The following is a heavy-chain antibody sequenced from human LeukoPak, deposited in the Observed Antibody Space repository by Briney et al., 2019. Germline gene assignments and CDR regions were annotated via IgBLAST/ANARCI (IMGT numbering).Heavy chain of an antibody. CDR1: GFTFRSHA. Sequence: PWGSLRLSCVGSGFTFRSHAMSWVRQAPEKGLEFVSGIYENGGTTYYADSVKGRFSISRDNSKNTLYLQMDSLRGEDTAVYYCVRAMDVWGQGTTVTVSS. J-gene: IGHJ6*02. CDR2: IYENGGTT. V-gene: IGHV3-23*01. CDR3: VRAMDV.